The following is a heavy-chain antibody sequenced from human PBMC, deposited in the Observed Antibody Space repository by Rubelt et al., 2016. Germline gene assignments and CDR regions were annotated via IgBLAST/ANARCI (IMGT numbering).Heavy chain of an antibody. D-gene: IGHD3-3*01. CDR3: VTKSGYPDLPFDY. CDR2: IDPSDSYI. Sequence: EVQLVQSGAEVKKPGESLRISCKGSGYNFTTYWISWVRQTPGKGLEWMGRIDPSDSYINYSRPCQGHTAILADKAISTAYLQWSSLKASDTAMYYCVTKSGYPDLPFDYWGQGTRVTVSS. CDR1: GYNFTTYW. J-gene: IGHJ4*02. V-gene: IGHV5-10-1*03.